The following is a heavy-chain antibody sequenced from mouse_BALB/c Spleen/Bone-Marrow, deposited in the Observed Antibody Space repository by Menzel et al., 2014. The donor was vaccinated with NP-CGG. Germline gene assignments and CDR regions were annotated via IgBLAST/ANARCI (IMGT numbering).Heavy chain of an antibody. D-gene: IGHD4-1*01. CDR2: ISSGSSTI. V-gene: IGHV5-17*02. Sequence: EVHLVESGGGLVQPGGSRKLSCAASGFTFSSFGMHWVRQAPEKGLEWVAYISSGSSTIFYADTVKGRFTVSRDNPKNTLFPQMTSLRSEDTAMYYCTRGGNWDDFDYWGQGTTLTVSS. J-gene: IGHJ2*01. CDR3: TRGGNWDDFDY. CDR1: GFTFSSFG.